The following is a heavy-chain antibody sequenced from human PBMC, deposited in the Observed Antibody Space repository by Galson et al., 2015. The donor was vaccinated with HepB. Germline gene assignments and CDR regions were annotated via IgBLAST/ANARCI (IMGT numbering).Heavy chain of an antibody. J-gene: IGHJ4*02. CDR3: ARDVAYCSNGECLYYFEF. D-gene: IGHD2-8*01. V-gene: IGHV1-18*01. CDR1: GYPFSSYG. CDR2: ISGLNGQT. Sequence: SVKVSCKASGYPFSSYGITWVRQAPGQGLEWMGWISGLNGQTQYAQKVQGRVTMTADRASTTAYLKMTDLRSDDTAVYFCARDVAYCSNGECLYYFEFWGQGTLVSVSS.